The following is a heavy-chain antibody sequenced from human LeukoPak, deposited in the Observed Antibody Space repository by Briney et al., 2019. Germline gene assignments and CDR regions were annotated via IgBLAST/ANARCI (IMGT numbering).Heavy chain of an antibody. CDR1: GYTFTSYD. Sequence: ASVKVSCKASGYTFTSYDINWVRQATGQGLEWMGWMNPNSGNTGYAQKFQGRVTMTRNTSISTAHMELSSLRSEDTAVYYCARGDGVRYYYYMDVWGKGTTVTISS. CDR2: MNPNSGNT. D-gene: IGHD2-21*01. CDR3: ARGDGVRYYYYMDV. J-gene: IGHJ6*03. V-gene: IGHV1-8*01.